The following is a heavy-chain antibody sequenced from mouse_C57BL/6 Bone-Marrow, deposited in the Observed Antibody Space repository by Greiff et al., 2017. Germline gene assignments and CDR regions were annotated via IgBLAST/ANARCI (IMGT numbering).Heavy chain of an antibody. J-gene: IGHJ3*01. D-gene: IGHD2-4*01. CDR2: ISSGSSTI. Sequence: EVHLVESGGGLVKPGGSLKLSCAASGFTFSDYGMHWVRQAPEKGLEWVAYISSGSSTIYYAATVKGRFTISRDNAKNTLFLQMTRLRSEDTAMYYCAIYDYGGFAYWGQGTLVTVSA. CDR1: GFTFSDYG. V-gene: IGHV5-17*01. CDR3: AIYDYGGFAY.